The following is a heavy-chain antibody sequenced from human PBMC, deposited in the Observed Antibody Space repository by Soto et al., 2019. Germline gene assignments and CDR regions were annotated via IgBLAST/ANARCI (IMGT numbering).Heavy chain of an antibody. CDR2: IYWDDDN. D-gene: IGHD4-17*01. Sequence: QITLKESGPTLVKPTQTLTLTCTYSGFSLNTRGEGVGWIRQPPGKALEWIAFIYWDDDNRYNPSLKSRLTITKDTSENQVVLTMTNMDPVDTGTYYCAHRRVSEYSDKPWFDPWGQGTLVIVSS. J-gene: IGHJ5*02. V-gene: IGHV2-5*02. CDR1: GFSLNTRGEG. CDR3: AHRRVSEYSDKPWFDP.